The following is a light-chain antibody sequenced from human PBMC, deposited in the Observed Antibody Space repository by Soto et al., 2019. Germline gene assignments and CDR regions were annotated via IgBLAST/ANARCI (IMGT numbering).Light chain of an antibody. CDR3: QQYGRSPQFT. CDR2: GAS. V-gene: IGKV3-20*01. CDR1: QSVSSSY. Sequence: EIVLTQSPGTLSLSPGERATLSCRASQSVSSSYIAWSQQNPGQAPRLLIYGASSRATGIPDRFSGSGSGTDFTLTISRLEPEDFAVYFCQQYGRSPQFTFGQGTKVEIK. J-gene: IGKJ2*01.